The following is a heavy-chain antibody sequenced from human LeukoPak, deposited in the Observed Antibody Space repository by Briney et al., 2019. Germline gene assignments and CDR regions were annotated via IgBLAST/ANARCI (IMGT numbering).Heavy chain of an antibody. CDR3: ARVVWGGYRKDY. CDR1: GFTFNNYW. D-gene: IGHD3-16*02. J-gene: IGHJ4*02. Sequence: PGGSLRLSCAASGFTFNNYWMSWVRQAPGKGLEWVANINQDGSVKFYVWSVKGRFTISRDNAKNSVYLQMTALRAEDTAVYYCARVVWGGYRKDYWGQGSLVTVSS. CDR2: INQDGSVK. V-gene: IGHV3-7*01.